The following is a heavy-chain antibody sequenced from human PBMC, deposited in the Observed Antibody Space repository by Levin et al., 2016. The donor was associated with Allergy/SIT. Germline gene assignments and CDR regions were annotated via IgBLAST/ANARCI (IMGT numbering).Heavy chain of an antibody. Sequence: GSLRLSCTVSGGSISSYYWSWIRQPPGKGLEWIGYIYYSGSTNYNPSLKSRVTISVDTSKNQFSLKLSSLTAADTAVYYCARHYGSGRPYFDYWGQGTLVTVSS. CDR2: IYYSGST. D-gene: IGHD3-10*01. CDR1: GGSISSYY. J-gene: IGHJ4*02. V-gene: IGHV4-59*01. CDR3: ARHYGSGRPYFDY.